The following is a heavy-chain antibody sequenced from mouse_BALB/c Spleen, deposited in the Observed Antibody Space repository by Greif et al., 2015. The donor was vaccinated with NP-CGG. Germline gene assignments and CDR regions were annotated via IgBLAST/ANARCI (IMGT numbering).Heavy chain of an antibody. Sequence: VMLVESGAELAKPGASVKMSCKASGYTFTSYWMHWVKQRPGQGLEWIGYINPSTGYTEYNQKFKDKATLTADKSSSTAYMQLSSLTSEDSAVYYCARENYGSSLYFDYWGQGTTLTVSS. D-gene: IGHD1-1*01. CDR1: GYTFTSYW. J-gene: IGHJ2*01. CDR3: ARENYGSSLYFDY. V-gene: IGHV1-7*01. CDR2: INPSTGYT.